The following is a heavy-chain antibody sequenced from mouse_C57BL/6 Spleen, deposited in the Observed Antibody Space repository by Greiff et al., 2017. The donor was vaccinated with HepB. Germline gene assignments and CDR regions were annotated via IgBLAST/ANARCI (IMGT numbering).Heavy chain of an antibody. J-gene: IGHJ2*01. CDR3: VAGSSYVDYFDY. V-gene: IGHV1-50*01. CDR1: GYTFTSYW. Sequence: QVQLQQPGAELVKPGASVKLSCKASGYTFTSYWMQWVKQRPGQGLEWIGEIDPSDSYTNYNQKFKGKATLTVDTSSSTAYMQLSSLTSEDSAVYYCVAGSSYVDYFDYWGQGTTLTVSS. D-gene: IGHD1-1*01. CDR2: IDPSDSYT.